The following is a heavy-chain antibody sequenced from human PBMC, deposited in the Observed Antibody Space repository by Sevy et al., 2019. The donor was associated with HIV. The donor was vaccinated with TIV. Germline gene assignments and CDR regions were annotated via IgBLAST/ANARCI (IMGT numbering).Heavy chain of an antibody. CDR1: GFTFSSYW. Sequence: GGSLRLSCAASGFTFSSYWMSWVRQAPGKGLEWVANIKQDGSEKYYVDSVKGRLTISRDNAKNSLYLKMNSLRAEDTAVYYCACKTFYDSSGYYGYWGQGTLVTVSS. V-gene: IGHV3-7*01. J-gene: IGHJ4*02. CDR3: ACKTFYDSSGYYGY. CDR2: IKQDGSEK. D-gene: IGHD3-22*01.